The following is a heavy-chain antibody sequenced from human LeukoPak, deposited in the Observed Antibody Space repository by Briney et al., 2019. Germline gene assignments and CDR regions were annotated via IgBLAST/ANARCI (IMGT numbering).Heavy chain of an antibody. CDR1: GGTFSSYA. V-gene: IGHV1-69*05. CDR2: IIPIFGTA. D-gene: IGHD3-22*01. Sequence: GASVKVSCKASGGTFSSYAISWVRQAPGQGLEWMGGIIPIFGTANYAQKFQGRVTITTDESTSTAYMELSSLRSEDTAVYYCARAPQGYYYDSSGYYLDYWGQGTLVTVSS. J-gene: IGHJ4*02. CDR3: ARAPQGYYYDSSGYYLDY.